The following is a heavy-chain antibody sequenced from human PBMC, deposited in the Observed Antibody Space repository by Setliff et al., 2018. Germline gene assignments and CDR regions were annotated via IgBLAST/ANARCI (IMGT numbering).Heavy chain of an antibody. D-gene: IGHD3-10*01. V-gene: IGHV4-4*02. J-gene: IGHJ4*02. CDR1: GESIRSNNW. CDR3: ARAPGRNIRGDY. Sequence: SETLSLTCTVSGESIRSNNWWNWVRQPPGKGLEWIGDTYQSGTTNYNPSLKSRVTISADTSKNQFSLKLKSVTAADTAVYYCARAPGRNIRGDYWGQGALVTVSS. CDR2: TYQSGTT.